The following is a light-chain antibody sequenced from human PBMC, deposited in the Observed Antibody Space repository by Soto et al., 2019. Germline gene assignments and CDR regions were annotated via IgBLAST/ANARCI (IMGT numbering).Light chain of an antibody. CDR1: QSVNNNY. V-gene: IGKV3-20*01. Sequence: EIVLTQSPGTLSLSPRERAALSCRASQSVNNNYLAWYQQRPGQAPRLLIYGASTRATGIPDRFSGSGSGTDFTLTISRLEPEDFAVYYCQQYGSSSYTYGQGTKLEIK. J-gene: IGKJ2*01. CDR3: QQYGSSSYT. CDR2: GAS.